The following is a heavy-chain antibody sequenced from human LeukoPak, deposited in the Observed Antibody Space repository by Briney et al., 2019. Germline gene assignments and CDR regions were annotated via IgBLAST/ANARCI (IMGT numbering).Heavy chain of an antibody. CDR2: TSSSSGDT. J-gene: IGHJ6*02. Sequence: GGSLRLSCAASGFPFSDYYMTWIRQAPGKGLEWVSYTSSSSGDTNYADSVKGRFTIPRDNAKNSLYLQMNSLRVEDTAVYYCARGHYGMDVWGQGTTVTVS. CDR1: GFPFSDYY. V-gene: IGHV3-11*05. CDR3: ARGHYGMDV.